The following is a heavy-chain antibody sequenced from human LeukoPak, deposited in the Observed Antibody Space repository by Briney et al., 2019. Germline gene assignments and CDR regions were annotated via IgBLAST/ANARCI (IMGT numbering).Heavy chain of an antibody. CDR1: GYSISSGYS. J-gene: IGHJ4*02. Sequence: SETLSLTCAVSGYSISSGYSWGWIRQPPGKGLEWIGSLYHSGGTYYNPSLKSRVDISVDTSKNQFSLILPSVTASDTAIYYCARSYYYDTSNFYVFDYWGQGALVTVSS. CDR3: ARSYYYDTSNFYVFDY. D-gene: IGHD3-22*01. CDR2: LYHSGGT. V-gene: IGHV4-38-2*01.